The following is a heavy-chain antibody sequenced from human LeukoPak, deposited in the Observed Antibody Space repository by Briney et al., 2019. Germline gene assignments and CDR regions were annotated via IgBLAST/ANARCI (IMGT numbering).Heavy chain of an antibody. Sequence: GGSLRLSCAASGFTFSSYAMSWVRQAPGKGLEWVSATSDSGYSTYYADSVKGRLTISRDNSKNTLYLQINRLRAEDTAVYHCAKELKIGAACTVGFDIWGQGXMVTVSS. V-gene: IGHV3-23*01. CDR2: TSDSGYST. J-gene: IGHJ3*02. CDR1: GFTFSSYA. D-gene: IGHD6-13*01. CDR3: AKELKIGAACTVGFDI.